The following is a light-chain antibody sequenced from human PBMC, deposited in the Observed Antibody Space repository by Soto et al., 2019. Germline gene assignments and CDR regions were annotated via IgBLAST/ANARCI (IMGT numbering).Light chain of an antibody. V-gene: IGLV4-69*01. J-gene: IGLJ2*01. Sequence: QSVLTQSPSASASLGASVKLTCTLSSGHSNYAIAWHQQQPEKGPRYLMKLNRDGSHSKGDGIPNRFSGSSSGAERYLTISRLQSEDDCQTWGTGIVIFGGGTKLTVL. CDR2: LNRDGSH. CDR1: SGHSNYA. CDR3: QTWGTGIVI.